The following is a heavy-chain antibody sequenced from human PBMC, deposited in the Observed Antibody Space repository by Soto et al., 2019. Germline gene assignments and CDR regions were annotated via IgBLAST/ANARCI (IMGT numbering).Heavy chain of an antibody. V-gene: IGHV4-59*01. J-gene: IGHJ5*02. CDR3: ARGGGSYYKYWFDP. CDR1: GDSINAYY. D-gene: IGHD1-26*01. Sequence: QVQLQESGPGLVNPSETLSLTCTVSGDSINAYYWNWVRQPPGEGLEWIGYIYYSGSTSYNPSLKSRVTISLDTSKNQFSLKLSSVTAADTAVYYCARGGGSYYKYWFDPCGQGTLVTVSS. CDR2: IYYSGST.